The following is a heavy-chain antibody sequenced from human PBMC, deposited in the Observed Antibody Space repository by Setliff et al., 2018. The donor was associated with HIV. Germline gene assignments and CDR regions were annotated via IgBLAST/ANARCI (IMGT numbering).Heavy chain of an antibody. CDR2: IYPGDSYV. CDR1: GYSFTSYW. Sequence: PGESLKISCKGSGYSFTSYWIGWVRQMPGKGLEWMGIIYPGDSYVDYSPSFQGHVTISIDKSVSSAHLQWSSLKASDTAMYYCVRHKNGAYSLDSWGQGTLVTVSS. D-gene: IGHD4-17*01. CDR3: VRHKNGAYSLDS. J-gene: IGHJ4*02. V-gene: IGHV5-51*01.